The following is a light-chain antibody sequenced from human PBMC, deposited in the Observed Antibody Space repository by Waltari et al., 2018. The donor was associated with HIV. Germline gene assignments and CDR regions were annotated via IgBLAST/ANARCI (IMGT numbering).Light chain of an antibody. J-gene: IGLJ3*02. V-gene: IGLV1-51*01. CDR2: DNN. CDR3: GTWDSSVSAGV. Sequence: QSVLTQPPSVSAAPGQRVTISCSGSPSNIGTNSVSWYQQIPDTAPKLIIYDNNKRPSGIPDRFSGSKSGTSATLAITGLQTGDEADYYCGTWDSSVSAGVFGGGTKLTVL. CDR1: PSNIGTNS.